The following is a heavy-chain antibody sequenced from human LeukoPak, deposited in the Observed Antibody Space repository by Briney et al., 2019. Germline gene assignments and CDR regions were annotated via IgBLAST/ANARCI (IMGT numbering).Heavy chain of an antibody. D-gene: IGHD6-13*01. J-gene: IGHJ1*01. CDR3: ARDNIEAAAGTESYFQH. CDR2: INPAGDKD. V-gene: IGHV3-7*01. CDR1: GFTFSTYW. Sequence: GGSLRLSCAASGFTFSTYWMNWVRQPPGKGLEWVANINPAGDKDAHVDSVKGRFTISRDNAKNSLYLQMNSLRAEDTAVYYCARDNIEAAAGTESYFQHWGQGTLVTVSS.